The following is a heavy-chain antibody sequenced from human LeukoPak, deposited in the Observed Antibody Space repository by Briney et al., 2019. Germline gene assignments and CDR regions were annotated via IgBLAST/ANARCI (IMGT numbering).Heavy chain of an antibody. V-gene: IGHV4-59*01. CDR1: GGSISGYY. CDR2: TYYRGSS. Sequence: PSETPSLTCVVSGGSISGYYWTWIRQPPGKGLEWIGYTYYRGSSSFNPSLRSRVTISVDMSKNQVSLKLTSVTAADTAVYYCARERLVDLATIFDYWGQGALVTVSS. J-gene: IGHJ4*02. D-gene: IGHD5-24*01. CDR3: ARERLVDLATIFDY.